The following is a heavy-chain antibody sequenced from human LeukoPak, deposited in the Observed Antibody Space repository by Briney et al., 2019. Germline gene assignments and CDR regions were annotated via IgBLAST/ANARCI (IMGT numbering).Heavy chain of an antibody. Sequence: GGSLRLSCAAAKSSLSAWAMHWVRQAPDKGLEWVAVISHDGSKKYYEESVKGRFTISRDNSNNTLFLQMNSLRTEDTAVYYCAKSHWVQEYSSSPEVYWGQGTLVTVSS. D-gene: IGHD6-6*01. V-gene: IGHV3-30*04. CDR1: KSSLSAWA. J-gene: IGHJ4*02. CDR2: ISHDGSKK. CDR3: AKSHWVQEYSSSPEVY.